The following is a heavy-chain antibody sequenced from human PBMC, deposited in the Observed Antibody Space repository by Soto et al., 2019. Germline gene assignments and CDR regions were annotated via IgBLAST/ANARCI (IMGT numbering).Heavy chain of an antibody. V-gene: IGHV3-30*18. D-gene: IGHD3-3*01. Sequence: LRLSCAASGFTFSSYGMHWVRQAPGKGLEWVAVISYDGSNKYYADSVKGRSTISRDNSKNTLYLQMNSLRAEDTAVYYCAKERRGYYDFWSGQNYYGMDVWGQGTTVTVSS. CDR3: AKERRGYYDFWSGQNYYGMDV. J-gene: IGHJ6*02. CDR2: ISYDGSNK. CDR1: GFTFSSYG.